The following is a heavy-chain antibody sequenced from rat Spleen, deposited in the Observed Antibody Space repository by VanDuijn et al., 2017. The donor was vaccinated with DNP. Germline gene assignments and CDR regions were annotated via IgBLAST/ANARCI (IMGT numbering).Heavy chain of an antibody. CDR1: GFTFSDYN. CDR3: ARSLQWGFYFDY. D-gene: IGHD1-1*01. V-gene: IGHV5-7*01. Sequence: EVRLVESGGGLVQPGRSLKLSCAASGFTFSDYNMAWVRQAPRKGLEWVATISTSGSRTYYPDSVKGRFTISRDNAKSTLYLQMDSLRSEETATYYCARSLQWGFYFDYWGQGGMVTVSS. CDR2: ISTSGSRT. J-gene: IGHJ2*01.